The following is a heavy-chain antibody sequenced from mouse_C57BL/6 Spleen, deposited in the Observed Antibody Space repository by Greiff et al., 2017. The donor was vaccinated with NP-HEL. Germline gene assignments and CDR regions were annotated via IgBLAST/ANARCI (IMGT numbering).Heavy chain of an antibody. V-gene: IGHV1-52*01. D-gene: IGHD1-1*01. J-gene: IGHJ2*01. CDR3: ARGATTVVPFDY. Sequence: VQLQQSGAELVRPGSSVKLSCKASGYTFTSYWMHWVKQRPIQGLEWIGNIDPSDSETHYNQKFKDKATLTVDKSSSTAYMQLSSLTSEDSAVYYCARGATTVVPFDYWGQGTTLTVSS. CDR2: IDPSDSET. CDR1: GYTFTSYW.